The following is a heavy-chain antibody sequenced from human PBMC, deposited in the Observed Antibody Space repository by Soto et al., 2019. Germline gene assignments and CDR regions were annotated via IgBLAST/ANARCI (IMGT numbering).Heavy chain of an antibody. J-gene: IGHJ4*02. CDR1: GGSISSGGYY. Sequence: QVQLQESGPGLVKPSQTLSLTCTVSGGSISSGGYYWSWIRQHPGKGLEWIGYIYYSGSAYYTASLKSRVSMSIDTSKNQFSMKVSSVTAADTAVYYCARNAKDDWDFDYSGQGTLVTVSS. D-gene: IGHD3-9*01. CDR2: IYYSGSA. V-gene: IGHV4-31*03. CDR3: ARNAKDDWDFDY.